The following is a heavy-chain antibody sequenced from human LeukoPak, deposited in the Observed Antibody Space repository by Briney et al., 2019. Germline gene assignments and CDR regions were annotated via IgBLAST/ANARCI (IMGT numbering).Heavy chain of an antibody. CDR2: MYYSGST. V-gene: IGHV4-39*01. Sequence: SETLSLTGTVSGDSIRSSSYYWGWIRQPPGKGLEWIGSMYYSGSTYDNPSLKSRVTISVDTSKNQFSLKVSSVTAADTAVYYCVRGGGSCCRFDYWGQGTLVTVSS. CDR1: GDSIRSSSYY. CDR3: VRGGGSCCRFDY. D-gene: IGHD2-15*01. J-gene: IGHJ4*02.